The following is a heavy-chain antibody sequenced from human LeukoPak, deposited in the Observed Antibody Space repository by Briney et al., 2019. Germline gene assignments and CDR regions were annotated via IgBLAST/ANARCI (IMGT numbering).Heavy chain of an antibody. V-gene: IGHV4-61*05. CDR3: VRNWGYYYDSSGREMPYNWFDP. D-gene: IGHD3-22*01. CDR1: GGSISSSSYY. J-gene: IGHJ5*02. CDR2: IYYSGST. Sequence: PSETLSLTCTVSGGSISSSSYYWGWIRQPPGKGLEWIGYIYYSGSTNYNPSLKGRVTISVDTSKNQSSLKLSSVTAADTAVYYCVRNWGYYYDSSGREMPYNWFDPWGQGTLVTVSS.